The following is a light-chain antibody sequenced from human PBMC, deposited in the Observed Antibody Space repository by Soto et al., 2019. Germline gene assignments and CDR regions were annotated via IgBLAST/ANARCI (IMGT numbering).Light chain of an antibody. V-gene: IGKV1D-16*01. J-gene: IGKJ1*01. Sequence: DIQMTQSPSSLSASVGDRVTITCRASQGISSWLAWYQQKPGKVPKHLIYAASSLQSGVPSRFNGSGSGTEFTLTISSLQPEDFATYFCLQHNSYSWTFGQGTKVDIK. CDR1: QGISSW. CDR3: LQHNSYSWT. CDR2: AAS.